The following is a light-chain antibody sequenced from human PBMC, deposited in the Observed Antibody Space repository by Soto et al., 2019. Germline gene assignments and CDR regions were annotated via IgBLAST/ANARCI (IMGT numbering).Light chain of an antibody. CDR2: EGS. J-gene: IGLJ1*01. V-gene: IGLV2-23*01. CDR3: CSYAGSSGYV. Sequence: QSVLTQPASVSGSPGQSITISCTGTSGDVGSYNLVSWYQQHPGKAPKLMIYEGSKRPSGVSNRFSGSKSGNTASLTISGLQAEDEADYYCCSYAGSSGYVFGTGTKVTVL. CDR1: SGDVGSYNL.